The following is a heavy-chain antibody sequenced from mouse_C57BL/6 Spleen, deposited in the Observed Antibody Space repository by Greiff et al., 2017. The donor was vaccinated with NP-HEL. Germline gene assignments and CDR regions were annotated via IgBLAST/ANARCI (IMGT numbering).Heavy chain of an antibody. CDR2: IYPRSGNT. V-gene: IGHV1-81*01. CDR3: ARSGTTVVATDWYFDV. CDR1: GYTFTSYG. D-gene: IGHD1-1*01. Sequence: QVQLQQSGAELARPGASVKLSCKASGYTFTSYGISWVKQRTGQGLEWIGEIYPRSGNTYYNEKFKGKATLTADKSSSTAYMELRSLTSEDSAVYFCARSGTTVVATDWYFDVWGIGTTVTVSS. J-gene: IGHJ1*03.